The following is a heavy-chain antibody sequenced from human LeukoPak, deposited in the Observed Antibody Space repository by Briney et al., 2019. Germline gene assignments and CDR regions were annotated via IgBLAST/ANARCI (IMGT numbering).Heavy chain of an antibody. Sequence: GGSLRLSCAASGFTFSDYYMSWIRQAPGKGLEWVSYISSSGSTIYYADSVKGRFTISRDNAKSSLYLQMNSLRGEDTAVYYCATAGYSSGWGPDYWGQGTLVTVSS. J-gene: IGHJ4*02. CDR3: ATAGYSSGWGPDY. CDR2: ISSSGSTI. V-gene: IGHV3-11*04. CDR1: GFTFSDYY. D-gene: IGHD6-19*01.